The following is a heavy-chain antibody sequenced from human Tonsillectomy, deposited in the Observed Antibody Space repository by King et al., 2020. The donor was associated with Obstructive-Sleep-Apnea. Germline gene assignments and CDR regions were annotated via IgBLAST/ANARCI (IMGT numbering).Heavy chain of an antibody. J-gene: IGHJ6*02. CDR1: GFTFDDSA. Sequence: VQLVESGGGLVQPGRSLRLSCAASGFTFDDSAMHWVRQAPGKGLEWVSGISWNSGSIGYTDSVKGRFTISRDNAKNSLYLQMNRLRAEDTAWYYCAKDTGYYYDSSGSNYGMDVWGQGTTVTVSS. V-gene: IGHV3-9*01. CDR2: ISWNSGSI. D-gene: IGHD3-22*01. CDR3: AKDTGYYYDSSGSNYGMDV.